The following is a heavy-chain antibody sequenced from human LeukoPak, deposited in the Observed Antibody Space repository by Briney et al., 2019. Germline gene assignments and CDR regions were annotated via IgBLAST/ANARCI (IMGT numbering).Heavy chain of an antibody. CDR3: ASHDYSNYPYYYYMDV. J-gene: IGHJ6*03. D-gene: IGHD4-11*01. CDR1: GFTVSSNY. Sequence: GGSLRLSCAASGFTVSSNYMSWVRQAPGKGLEWVSVIYSGGSTYYADSVKGRFTISRDNSKNTLYLQMNSLRAEDTAVYYCASHDYSNYPYYYYMDVWGKGTTVTVSS. CDR2: IYSGGST. V-gene: IGHV3-53*01.